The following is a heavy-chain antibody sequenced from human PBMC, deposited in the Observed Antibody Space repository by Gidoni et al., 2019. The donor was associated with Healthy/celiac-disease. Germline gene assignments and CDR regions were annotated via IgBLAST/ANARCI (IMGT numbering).Heavy chain of an antibody. D-gene: IGHD2-15*01. Sequence: QVQLVESGGGVVQPGRSLRLSCAASGFTFSSYAMHWVRQAPGKGLEWVAVISYDGSNKYYADSVKGRFTISRDNSKNTLYLQMNSLRAEDTAVYYCARDCSGGSCYSYYFDYWGQGTLVTVSS. V-gene: IGHV3-30-3*01. CDR2: ISYDGSNK. CDR1: GFTFSSYA. CDR3: ARDCSGGSCYSYYFDY. J-gene: IGHJ4*02.